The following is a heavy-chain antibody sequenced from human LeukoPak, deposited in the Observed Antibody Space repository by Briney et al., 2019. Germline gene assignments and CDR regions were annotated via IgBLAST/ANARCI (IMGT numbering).Heavy chain of an antibody. V-gene: IGHV1-46*01. D-gene: IGHD4-17*01. CDR2: INPSGGST. CDR1: GYTFTSYY. J-gene: IGHJ4*02. CDR3: AREIGSYGDYEDY. Sequence: ASVKVSCKASGYTFTSYYMHWVRQAPGQGLEWMGIINPSGGSTSYAQKFQGRVTMTRDMSTSTVYMELSRLRSDDTAVYYCAREIGSYGDYEDYWGQGTLVTVSS.